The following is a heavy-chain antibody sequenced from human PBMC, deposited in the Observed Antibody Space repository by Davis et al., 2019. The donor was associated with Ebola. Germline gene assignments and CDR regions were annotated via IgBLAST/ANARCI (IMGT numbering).Heavy chain of an antibody. D-gene: IGHD4-23*01. CDR3: ARGDYGGNSPLYYYYGMDV. CDR1: GYTFTSYG. J-gene: IGHJ6*04. V-gene: IGHV1-18*04. Sequence: AASVKVSCKASGYTFTSYGITWVRQAPGQGLEWMGWINPHNGNTNYAQNVQGRVTMTTDTSTSTAYMEVGSLRSDDTAVYYCARGDYGGNSPLYYYYGMDVWGKGTTVTVSS. CDR2: INPHNGNT.